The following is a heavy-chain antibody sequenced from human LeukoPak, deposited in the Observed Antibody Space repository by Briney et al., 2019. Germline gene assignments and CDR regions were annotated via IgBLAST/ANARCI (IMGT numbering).Heavy chain of an antibody. CDR2: IYSGGST. V-gene: IGHV3-53*01. D-gene: IGHD2-15*01. CDR3: ARELGGPFDY. CDR1: GFTVSSNY. J-gene: IGHJ4*02. Sequence: PGGSLRLSCVVSGFTVSSNYMSWVRQAPGKGLEWVSVIYSGGSTYYADSVKGRFTISRDNSKNTLYLQMNSLRAEDTAVYYCARELGGPFDYWGQGTLVTVSS.